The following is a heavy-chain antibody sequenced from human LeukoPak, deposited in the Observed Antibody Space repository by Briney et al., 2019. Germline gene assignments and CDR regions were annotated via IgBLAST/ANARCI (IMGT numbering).Heavy chain of an antibody. J-gene: IGHJ4*02. D-gene: IGHD2-2*01. CDR3: TTAQDIVVVPAATGFDY. Sequence: GGSLRLSCAASGFTFSSYAMSWVRQAPGKGLEWVGRIKSKTDGGTTDYAAPVKGRFTISRDDSKNTLYLQMNSLKTEDTAVYYCTTAQDIVVVPAATGFDYWGQGTLVTVSS. CDR1: GFTFSSYA. CDR2: IKSKTDGGTT. V-gene: IGHV3-15*01.